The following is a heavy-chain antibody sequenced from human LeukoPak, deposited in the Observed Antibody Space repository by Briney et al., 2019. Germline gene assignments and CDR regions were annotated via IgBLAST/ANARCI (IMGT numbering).Heavy chain of an antibody. CDR1: GFTFSSYS. CDR3: ARDTLTWRSGWYDY. V-gene: IGHV3-21*01. D-gene: IGHD6-19*01. Sequence: GGSLRLSCAASGFTFSSYSMSWVRQAPGKGLEWVSSISSSRGYIYYAGSVKGRFTISRDNAKNSLYLQMNSLRAEETAVYYCARDTLTWRSGWYDYWGQGTLVTVSS. J-gene: IGHJ4*02. CDR2: ISSSRGYI.